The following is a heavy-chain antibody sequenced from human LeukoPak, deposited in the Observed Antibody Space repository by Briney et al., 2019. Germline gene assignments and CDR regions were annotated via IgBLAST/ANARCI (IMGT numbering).Heavy chain of an antibody. Sequence: GASVKVSCKASGGTFSSYAISWVRQAPGQGLEWMGGIIPIFGTANYAQKFQGRVTITADESTSTAYMELSSLRSEDTAVYYCARDTNAAVGSGWYIFDYWGQGTLVTVSS. J-gene: IGHJ4*02. D-gene: IGHD6-19*01. CDR2: IIPIFGTA. CDR1: GGTFSSYA. CDR3: ARDTNAAVGSGWYIFDY. V-gene: IGHV1-69*13.